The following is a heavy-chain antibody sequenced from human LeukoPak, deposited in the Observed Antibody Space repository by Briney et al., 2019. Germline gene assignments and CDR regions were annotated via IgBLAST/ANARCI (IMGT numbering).Heavy chain of an antibody. V-gene: IGHV3-23*01. D-gene: IGHD6-19*01. J-gene: IGHJ4*02. CDR1: GFTFSSYA. CDR3: AKSLAVPGSPDH. Sequence: GGSLRLSCAASGFTFSSYAMSLVRHAPGQILKWVAAISGSGGNTYYADSVKGRFTISRDNSENTLYLQMNSLRAQDTAVYYCAKSLAVPGSPDHWGQGTLVTVSS. CDR2: ISGSGGNT.